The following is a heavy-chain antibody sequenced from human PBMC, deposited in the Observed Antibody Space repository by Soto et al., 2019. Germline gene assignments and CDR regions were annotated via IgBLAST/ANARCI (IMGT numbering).Heavy chain of an antibody. V-gene: IGHV3-21*01. CDR2: ISGTSVYT. CDR1: GFTFSNYN. J-gene: IGHJ5*02. CDR3: AREGALKPFSS. Sequence: GGSLRLSCVASGFTFSNYNMNWVRQAPGKGLEWVSHISGTSVYTHYADSVKGRFTISRDNAKNSVYLQMDSLRVEDTAVYYCAREGALKPFSSWGQGALVTVSS.